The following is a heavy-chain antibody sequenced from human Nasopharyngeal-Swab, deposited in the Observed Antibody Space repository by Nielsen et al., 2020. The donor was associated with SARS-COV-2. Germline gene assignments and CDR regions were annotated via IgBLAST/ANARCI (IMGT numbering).Heavy chain of an antibody. V-gene: IGHV3-33*01. CDR3: ARDSSSWYRAPLDV. J-gene: IGHJ6*02. CDR2: IWYDGSNK. CDR1: GFTFSSYG. Sequence: CAASGFTFSSYGMHRVRQAPGKGLEWVAVIWYDGSNKYYADSVKGRFTISRDNSKNTLYLQMNSLRAEDTAVYYCARDSSSWYRAPLDVWGQGTTVTVSS. D-gene: IGHD6-13*01.